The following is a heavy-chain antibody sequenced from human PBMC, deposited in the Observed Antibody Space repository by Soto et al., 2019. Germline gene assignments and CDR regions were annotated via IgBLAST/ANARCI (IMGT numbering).Heavy chain of an antibody. D-gene: IGHD3-22*01. CDR2: NSTFNGKT. Sequence: VQLVQSGAEVKKPGASVKVSCKASGYTFISYGISWVRQAPGQGLEWMGWNSTFNGKTNYAQNVQGRVTMTTDTSTTTAYMELRSLKSDDTAVYYCARDRVPKSSGYFPFDYWGQGTLVTVSS. V-gene: IGHV1-18*01. CDR1: GYTFISYG. J-gene: IGHJ4*02. CDR3: ARDRVPKSSGYFPFDY.